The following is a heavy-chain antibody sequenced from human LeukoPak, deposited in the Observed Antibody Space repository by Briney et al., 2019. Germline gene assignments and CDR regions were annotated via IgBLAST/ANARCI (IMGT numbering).Heavy chain of an antibody. CDR3: AGHFGSGRWHYYYMDV. CDR1: GFTFSNFW. CDR2: IHSDGSSA. J-gene: IGHJ6*03. Sequence: GGSLRLSCAASGFTFSNFWMHWVRQAPGKGLVWVSRIHSDGSSAIYADSVRGRFTISRDNAKNTLYLQMNSLRVDDTAVYYCAGHFGSGRWHYYYMDVWGKGTTVTVSS. D-gene: IGHD3-10*01. V-gene: IGHV3-74*01.